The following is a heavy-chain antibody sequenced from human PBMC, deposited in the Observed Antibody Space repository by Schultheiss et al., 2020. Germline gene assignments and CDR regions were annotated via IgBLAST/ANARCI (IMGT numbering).Heavy chain of an antibody. CDR1: GFTFSDYY. D-gene: IGHD2-8*02. CDR2: ISSSGSTI. Sequence: GGSLRLSCAASGFTFSDYYMSWIRQAPGKGLEWVSYISSSGSTIYYADSVKGRFTISRDNAKNSLYLQMNSLRAEDTAVYYCAKEDWWGSEGVDFDYWGQGTLVTGSS. V-gene: IGHV3-11*01. CDR3: AKEDWWGSEGVDFDY. J-gene: IGHJ4*02.